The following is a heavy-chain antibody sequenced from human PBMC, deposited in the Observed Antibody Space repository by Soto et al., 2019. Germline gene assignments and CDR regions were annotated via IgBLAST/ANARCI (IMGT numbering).Heavy chain of an antibody. CDR3: AKEVTYYYDTDAFDI. CDR2: ISYDGSNK. Sequence: GGSLRLSCAASGFTFSSYGMHWVRQAPGKGLEWVAVISYDGSNKYYADSVKGRFTISGDNSKNTLYLQMNSLRAEDTAVYYCAKEVTYYYDTDAFDIWGQGTMVTVSS. V-gene: IGHV3-30*18. J-gene: IGHJ3*02. D-gene: IGHD3-22*01. CDR1: GFTFSSYG.